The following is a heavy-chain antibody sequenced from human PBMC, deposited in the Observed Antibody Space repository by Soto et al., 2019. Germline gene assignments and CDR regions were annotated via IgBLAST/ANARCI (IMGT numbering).Heavy chain of an antibody. Sequence: SETLSLTCTVSGGSIIGYYWSWIRQPPGQGLEWIGYIYHNGSTNYNPSLRSRVAISVDRPKNQFSLHLSSVTAEDTAVYFCARVRYSDNWHGLIDFWGLGTLVTVSS. CDR1: GGSIIGYY. CDR3: ARVRYSDNWHGLIDF. D-gene: IGHD4-4*01. CDR2: IYHNGST. J-gene: IGHJ4*02. V-gene: IGHV4-59*12.